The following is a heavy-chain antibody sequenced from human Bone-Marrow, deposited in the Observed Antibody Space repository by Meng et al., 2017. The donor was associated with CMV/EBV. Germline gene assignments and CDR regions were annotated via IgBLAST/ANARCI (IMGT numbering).Heavy chain of an antibody. CDR3: ARDPTYSSGWGYNWFDP. CDR2: TYYRSKWYN. V-gene: IGHV6-1*01. Sequence: VSSNSAAWNWIRQSPSRGLEWLGRTYYRSKWYNDYAVSVKSRITINPDTSKNQFSLQLNSVTPEDTAVYYCARDPTYSSGWGYNWFDPWGQGTLVTVS. D-gene: IGHD6-19*01. CDR1: VSSNSAA. J-gene: IGHJ5*02.